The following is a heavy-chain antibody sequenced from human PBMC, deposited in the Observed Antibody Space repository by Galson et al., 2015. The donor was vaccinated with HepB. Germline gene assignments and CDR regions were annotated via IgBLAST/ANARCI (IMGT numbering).Heavy chain of an antibody. D-gene: IGHD2-15*01. CDR3: ARDLGATPFFDY. Sequence: SVKVSCKASGGTFSSYTISWVRQAPGQGLEWMGRIIPILGIANYAQKFQGRVTITADKSTSTAYMGLSSLRSEDTAVYYCARDLGATPFFDYWGQGTLVTVSS. V-gene: IGHV1-69*04. J-gene: IGHJ4*02. CDR1: GGTFSSYT. CDR2: IIPILGIA.